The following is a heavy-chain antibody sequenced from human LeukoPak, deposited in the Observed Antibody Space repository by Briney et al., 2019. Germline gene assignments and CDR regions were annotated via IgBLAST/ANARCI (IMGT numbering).Heavy chain of an antibody. Sequence: GGSLRLSCVASGFPLNSYWMTWVRQAPGKGLEGVANIKQDGSKKSYVDSVKGRFTISRDNAKNSLHLQMNSLRAEDTAIYYCTRVGYIDEGIDYWGQGTLVTVSS. D-gene: IGHD5-24*01. CDR3: TRVGYIDEGIDY. CDR1: GFPLNSYW. CDR2: IKQDGSKK. V-gene: IGHV3-7*04. J-gene: IGHJ4*02.